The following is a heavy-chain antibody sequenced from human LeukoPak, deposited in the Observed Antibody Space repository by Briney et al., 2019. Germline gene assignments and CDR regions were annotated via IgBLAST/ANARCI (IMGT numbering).Heavy chain of an antibody. V-gene: IGHV4-39*01. CDR2: IYYSATT. Sequence: PSETLSLTCTVSGGSISSGSYYWGWLRQPPGKGLEGITTIYYSATTFYSPYLKSRVTISVDTSKNQLSLKLGSVTAADTAVYYCARHPPRDGSAFDYWGQGTLVTVSS. CDR1: GGSISSGSYY. J-gene: IGHJ4*02. CDR3: ARHPPRDGSAFDY.